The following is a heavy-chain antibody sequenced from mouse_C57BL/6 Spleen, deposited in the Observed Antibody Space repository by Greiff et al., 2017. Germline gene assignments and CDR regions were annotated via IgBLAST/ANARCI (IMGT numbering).Heavy chain of an antibody. CDR1: GYTFTSYW. D-gene: IGHD3-2*02. Sequence: VQLQQPGAELVMPGASVKLSCKASGYTFTSYWMHWVKQRPGQGLEWIGEIDPSDSYTNYNQKFKGKSTLTVDKSSSTAYMQLSSLTYEDSAVYYWASLVAQATLAYWGRGTLVTVSA. V-gene: IGHV1-69*01. CDR2: IDPSDSYT. CDR3: ASLVAQATLAY. J-gene: IGHJ3*01.